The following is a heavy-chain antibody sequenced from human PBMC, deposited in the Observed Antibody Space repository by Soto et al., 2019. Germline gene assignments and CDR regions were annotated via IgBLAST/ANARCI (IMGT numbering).Heavy chain of an antibody. J-gene: IGHJ6*02. CDR3: ARDGSSGSYYKAYYYGIDV. D-gene: IGHD3-10*01. Sequence: SVKVSCKASGGTLSSYAISWVRQAPGQGLEWMGGIIPIFGTANYAQKFQGRVTITADESTSTAYMELSSLRSEDTAVYYCARDGSSGSYYKAYYYGIDVWGQRTTGTVSS. V-gene: IGHV1-69*13. CDR1: GGTLSSYA. CDR2: IIPIFGTA.